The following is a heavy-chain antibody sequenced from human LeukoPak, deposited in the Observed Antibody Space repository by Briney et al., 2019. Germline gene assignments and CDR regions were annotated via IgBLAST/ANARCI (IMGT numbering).Heavy chain of an antibody. CDR3: ARTSSESYDYVWGSYRSVPTTFDY. CDR1: GGSISSYY. D-gene: IGHD3-16*02. CDR2: IYYSGST. V-gene: IGHV4-59*08. Sequence: PSETLSLTCTVSGGSISSYYWSWIRQPPGKGLEWIGYIYYSGSTNYNPSLKSRVTISVDTSKNQFSLKLSSVTAADTAVYYCARTSSESYDYVWGSYRSVPTTFDYWGQGTLVTVSS. J-gene: IGHJ4*02.